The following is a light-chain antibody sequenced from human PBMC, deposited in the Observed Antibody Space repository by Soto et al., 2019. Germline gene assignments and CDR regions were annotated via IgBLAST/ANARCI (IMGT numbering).Light chain of an antibody. V-gene: IGLV2-14*01. CDR2: EVS. CDR3: SSYTSSSSYV. Sequence: QSVLTQPASVSGSPGQSITSSCTGTSSDVGGYNYVSWYQQHSGKAPKLMIYEVSNRPSGVSNRFSGSKSGNTASLTISGLQTEDEADYYCSSYTSSSSYVFGIGTKVTVL. CDR1: SSDVGGYNY. J-gene: IGLJ1*01.